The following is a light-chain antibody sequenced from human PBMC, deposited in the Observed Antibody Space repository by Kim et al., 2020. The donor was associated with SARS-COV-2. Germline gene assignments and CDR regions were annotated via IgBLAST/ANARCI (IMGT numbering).Light chain of an antibody. CDR1: QRISSSY. CDR3: SQYGTSRT. Sequence: EIVLTQSPGALSLSPGERATLSCRASQRISSSYLAWYQQKPGQAPRLLIYGASSRATGIPDRFSGSGSGTDFTLTISRVEPEDFAVYYCSQYGTSRTFRQGTKVDIK. V-gene: IGKV3-20*01. J-gene: IGKJ1*01. CDR2: GAS.